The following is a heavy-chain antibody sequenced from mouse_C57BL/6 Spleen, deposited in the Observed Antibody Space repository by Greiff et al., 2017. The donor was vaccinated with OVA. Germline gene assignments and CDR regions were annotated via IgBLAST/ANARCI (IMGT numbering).Heavy chain of an antibody. CDR3: ARSSMVTPYYFDY. J-gene: IGHJ2*01. V-gene: IGHV7-3*01. CDR2: IRNKANGYTT. D-gene: IGHD2-2*01. CDR1: GFTFTGYY. Sequence: EVHLVESGGGLVKPGGSLSLSCAASGFTFTGYYMSWVRQPPGKALEWLGFIRNKANGYTTEYNASVKGRFTISRDNSQSILYLQMKALTAEDSATYYCARSSMVTPYYFDYWGQGTTLTVSS.